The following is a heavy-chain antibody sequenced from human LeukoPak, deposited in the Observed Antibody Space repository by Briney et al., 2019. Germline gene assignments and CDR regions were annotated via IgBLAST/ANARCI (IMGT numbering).Heavy chain of an antibody. J-gene: IGHJ4*02. CDR3: GKEVPGDIVYLDY. Sequence: GRSLRLSCAASGFTFSSYAMHWVRQAPGKGLEWVAVISYDGSNKYYADSVKGRFTISRDNSKNTLYLQMNSLRAEDTAVYYCGKEVPGDIVYLDYWGQGTLVTVSS. V-gene: IGHV3-30-3*02. D-gene: IGHD5-12*01. CDR2: ISYDGSNK. CDR1: GFTFSSYA.